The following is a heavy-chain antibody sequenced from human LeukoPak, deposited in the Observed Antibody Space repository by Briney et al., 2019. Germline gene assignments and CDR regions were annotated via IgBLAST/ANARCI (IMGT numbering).Heavy chain of an antibody. CDR2: INQIGNT. Sequence: SETLSLTRSLSGGSFSGYYWSWICQSPRKGLEWIWDINQIGNTNYIPSLKSRLTISIDTSNNQFSLNLTSVTAADTAVYYCARTWGSIAAAVAPYNWFDPWGQGTLVTVSS. J-gene: IGHJ5*02. D-gene: IGHD6-13*01. CDR3: ARTWGSIAAAVAPYNWFDP. V-gene: IGHV4-34*01. CDR1: GGSFSGYY.